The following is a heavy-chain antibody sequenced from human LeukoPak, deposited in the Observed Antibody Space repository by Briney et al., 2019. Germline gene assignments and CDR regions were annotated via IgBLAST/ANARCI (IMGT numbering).Heavy chain of an antibody. J-gene: IGHJ4*02. Sequence: PSETLSLTCTVSGGSISGYYWSWIRQPPGKGLEWIGYIYYTGTTNYNPSLKSRVTIVDTSKNQFSLKLSSVTAADTAVYYCARGGWRLDYWGQGTLVTVSS. CDR1: GGSISGYY. D-gene: IGHD2-15*01. CDR2: IYYTGTT. V-gene: IGHV4-59*01. CDR3: ARGGWRLDY.